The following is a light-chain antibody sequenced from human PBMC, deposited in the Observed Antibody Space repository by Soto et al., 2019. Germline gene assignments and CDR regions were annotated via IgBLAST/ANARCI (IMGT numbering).Light chain of an antibody. CDR3: QSYDSSLSGAKV. Sequence: QSVLTQPPSVSGAPGQRVTISCTGSSSNIGAGYDVHWYQQLPGTAPKLLIYANSNRPSGVPDRFSGSKSGTSASLAITGLQAEDEADYYCQSYDSSLSGAKVFGTGTKPTV. CDR2: ANS. CDR1: SSNIGAGYD. J-gene: IGLJ1*01. V-gene: IGLV1-40*01.